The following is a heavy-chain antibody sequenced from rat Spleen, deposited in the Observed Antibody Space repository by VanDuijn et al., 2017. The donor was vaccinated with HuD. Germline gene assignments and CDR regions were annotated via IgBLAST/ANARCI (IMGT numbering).Heavy chain of an antibody. Sequence: EVQLVESGGGFVQPGRSLKLSCAASGFTFSNYGMAWVRQAPTKGLEWVATIGYDVTNTYYRDSVKGRFTISRDNAKSTLYLQMDSLRSEDTATYYCTTPYYYDGGYVMDAWGQGASVTVSS. CDR3: TTPYYYDGGYVMDA. CDR1: GFTFSNYG. V-gene: IGHV5-29*01. D-gene: IGHD1-12*02. J-gene: IGHJ4*01. CDR2: IGYDVTNT.